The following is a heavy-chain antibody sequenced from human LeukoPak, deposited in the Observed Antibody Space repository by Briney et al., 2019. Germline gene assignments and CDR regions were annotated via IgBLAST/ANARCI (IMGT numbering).Heavy chain of an antibody. CDR2: IIPIFGTA. Sequence: ASVKVSCKASGGTFGSYATSWVRQAPGQGLEWMGGIIPIFGTANYAQKFQGRVTITADESTSTAYMELSSLRSEDTAVYYCARGKAVADYYYYYGMDVWGKGTTVTVSS. CDR1: GGTFGSYA. J-gene: IGHJ6*04. D-gene: IGHD6-19*01. CDR3: ARGKAVADYYYYYGMDV. V-gene: IGHV1-69*13.